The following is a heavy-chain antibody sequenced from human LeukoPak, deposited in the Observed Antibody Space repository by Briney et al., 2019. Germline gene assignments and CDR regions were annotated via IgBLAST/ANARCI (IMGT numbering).Heavy chain of an antibody. V-gene: IGHV4-59*01. CDR3: ARGLVTTSDY. D-gene: IGHD4-17*01. J-gene: IGHJ4*02. CDR1: GGSISSYY. Sequence: SETLSLTCTVSGGSISSYYWSWIRQPPGKGLEWIGYIYYNGSTNYNPSLKSRVTISVDTSKNQFSLKLSSVTAADTAVYYCARGLVTTSDYWGQGTLVTVSS. CDR2: IYYNGST.